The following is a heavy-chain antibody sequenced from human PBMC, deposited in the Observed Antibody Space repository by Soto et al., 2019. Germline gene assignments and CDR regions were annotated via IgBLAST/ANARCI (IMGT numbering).Heavy chain of an antibody. CDR1: AEYFSTYY. Sequence: QVQQQQWGAGLLKPSETLSLSCAVSAEYFSTYYWNWIRQSPGKALEWIGDIDHTGRKNYNPSLRSRVTMSIDMSKNQLSLRLTSVTAADTGVYYCARGGSSEWQVALDIWGQGTMVTVSS. J-gene: IGHJ3*02. CDR3: ARGGSSEWQVALDI. CDR2: IDHTGRK. V-gene: IGHV4-34*01. D-gene: IGHD6-19*01.